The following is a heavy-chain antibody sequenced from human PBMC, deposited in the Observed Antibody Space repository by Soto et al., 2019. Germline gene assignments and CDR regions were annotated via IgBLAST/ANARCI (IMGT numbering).Heavy chain of an antibody. CDR3: ATQGHCTNGVCSWNYGMDV. D-gene: IGHD2-8*01. Sequence: GESLKISCKGSGHSFTSYWISWVRQMPGKGLEWMGRIDPSDSYTNYSPSFQGHVTISADKSISTAYLQWSSLKASDTAMYYCATQGHCTNGVCSWNYGMDVWGQGTTVTVSS. CDR1: GHSFTSYW. J-gene: IGHJ6*02. CDR2: IDPSDSYT. V-gene: IGHV5-10-1*01.